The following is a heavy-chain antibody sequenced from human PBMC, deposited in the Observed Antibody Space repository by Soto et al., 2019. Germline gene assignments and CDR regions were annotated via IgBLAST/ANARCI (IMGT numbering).Heavy chain of an antibody. J-gene: IGHJ4*02. V-gene: IGHV6-1*01. CDR2: TYYRSRWYN. D-gene: IGHD3-16*01. Sequence: SQTLSLTCAISGDSVSGNSAAWNWIRQSPSRGLEWLGRTYYRSRWYNDYAVSVKSRITVTPDTSKNQFSLHLNSVTPEDTAVYYCARELPYYVSSDSYLDYWGQGALVTVSS. CDR3: ARELPYYVSSDSYLDY. CDR1: GDSVSGNSAA.